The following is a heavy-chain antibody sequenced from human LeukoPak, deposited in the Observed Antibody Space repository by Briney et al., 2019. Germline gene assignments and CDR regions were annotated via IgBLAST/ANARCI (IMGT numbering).Heavy chain of an antibody. CDR2: IFPSGGEI. V-gene: IGHV3-21*01. CDR1: GFTFSTFA. D-gene: IGHD3-3*01. J-gene: IGHJ4*02. Sequence: PGGSLRLSCAASGFTFSTFAMIWVRQPPGKGLEWVSSIFPSGGEIHYADSVRGRFTISRDNAKNSLYLQMNSLRAEDTAVYYCARGRTRTWGIITYYDFWSGYFDYWGQGTLVTVSS. CDR3: ARGRTRTWGIITYYDFWSGYFDY.